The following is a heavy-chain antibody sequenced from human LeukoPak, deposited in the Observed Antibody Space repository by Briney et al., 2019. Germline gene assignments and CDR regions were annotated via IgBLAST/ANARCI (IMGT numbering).Heavy chain of an antibody. D-gene: IGHD2-2*01. CDR1: GGSVSSGSYY. V-gene: IGHV4-61*01. CDR2: IYYSGST. CDR3: GRDNRIIPAAMRPGYYYYGMDV. J-gene: IGHJ6*04. Sequence: PSETLSLTCTVSGGSVSSGSYYWSWIRQPPGKGLEWIGYIYYSGSTNYNPSLKSRVTISVDTSKNQFSLKLSSVTAADTAVYYCGRDNRIIPAAMRPGYYYYGMDVWGKGTTVTVSS.